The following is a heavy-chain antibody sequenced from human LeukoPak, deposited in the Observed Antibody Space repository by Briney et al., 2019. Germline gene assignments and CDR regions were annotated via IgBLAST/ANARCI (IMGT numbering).Heavy chain of an antibody. CDR3: ARAGVPAANWFDP. D-gene: IGHD2-2*01. Sequence: SETLSLTCSVSGVPISSRSYYWGWIRQPPGKGLEWIGSMYFSGTTYYNPSLKSRVTISVHTSKNQFSLKLSSVTAADTAVYYCARAGVPAANWFDPWGQGTLVTASS. J-gene: IGHJ5*02. CDR2: MYFSGTT. V-gene: IGHV4-39*01. CDR1: GVPISSRSYY.